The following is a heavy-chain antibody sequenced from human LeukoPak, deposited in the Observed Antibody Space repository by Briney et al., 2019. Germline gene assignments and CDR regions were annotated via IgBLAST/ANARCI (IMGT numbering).Heavy chain of an antibody. CDR2: ISYDGSNK. V-gene: IGHV3-30-3*01. CDR1: GFTFSSYA. D-gene: IGHD3-9*01. CDR3: ARAGAYDILTGHLDY. J-gene: IGHJ4*02. Sequence: TGGSLRLSCAAPGFTFSSYAMHWVRQAPGKGLEWVAVISYDGSNKYYADSVKGRFTISRDNSKNTLYLQMNSLRAEDTAVYYCARAGAYDILTGHLDYWGQGTLVTVSS.